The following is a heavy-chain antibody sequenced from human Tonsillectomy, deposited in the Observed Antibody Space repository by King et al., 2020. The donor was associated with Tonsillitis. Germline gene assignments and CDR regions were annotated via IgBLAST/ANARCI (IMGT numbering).Heavy chain of an antibody. CDR2: IMGRGRRT. Sequence: VQLQESGGGLVQPGGSLRLSCAASGFTFSTYSMSLVRQAPGKGLEWVSAIMGRGRRTNYADSVKGRFTISRDNSKNTLYLQMNSLRAEDTALDYCAKDLCSGGSCYFDYWGQGTLVTVSS. CDR1: GFTFSTYS. J-gene: IGHJ4*02. D-gene: IGHD2-15*01. CDR3: AKDLCSGGSCYFDY. V-gene: IGHV3-23*01.